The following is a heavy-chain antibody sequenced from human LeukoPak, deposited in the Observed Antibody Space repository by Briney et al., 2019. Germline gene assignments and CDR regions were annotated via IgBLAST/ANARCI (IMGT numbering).Heavy chain of an antibody. J-gene: IGHJ4*02. V-gene: IGHV1-69*13. D-gene: IGHD4-11*01. CDR3: ARANDYTNPRGDY. CDR2: IIPIFGTA. CDR1: GGTFGTSV. Sequence: ASVKVSCTASGGTFGTSVISWVRQAPGQGLEWMGEIIPIFGTASYAQKFQGRVTITADESTTTAYMELSSLRSEDTAVYYCARANDYTNPRGDYWGQGTLVTVSS.